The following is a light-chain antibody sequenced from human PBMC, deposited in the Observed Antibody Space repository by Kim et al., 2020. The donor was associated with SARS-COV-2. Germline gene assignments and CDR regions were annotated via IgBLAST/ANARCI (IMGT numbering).Light chain of an antibody. J-gene: IGKJ2*01. Sequence: SASVGDSVTMTCRASQTNSSRMALYQQKPGEVPTLLIYEASTLESGVPSRFSGSRSGTEFTLTISSLQPDDFAPYYCQQYNDYSATFGQETKLEIK. V-gene: IGKV1-5*03. CDR1: QTNSSR. CDR2: EAS. CDR3: QQYNDYSAT.